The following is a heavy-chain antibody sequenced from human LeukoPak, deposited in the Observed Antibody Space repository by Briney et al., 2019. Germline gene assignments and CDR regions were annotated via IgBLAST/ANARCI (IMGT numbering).Heavy chain of an antibody. V-gene: IGHV4-39*02. Sequence: SETLSLTCTVSGGSISSSSYYWGWIRQPPGKGLEWIGSIYYSGSTYYNPSLKSRVTISVDTSKNQFSLKLSSVTAADTAVYYCARETGGADYYYYYMDVWGKGTTVTVSS. CDR1: GGSISSSSYY. D-gene: IGHD3-16*01. CDR3: ARETGGADYYYYYMDV. J-gene: IGHJ6*03. CDR2: IYYSGST.